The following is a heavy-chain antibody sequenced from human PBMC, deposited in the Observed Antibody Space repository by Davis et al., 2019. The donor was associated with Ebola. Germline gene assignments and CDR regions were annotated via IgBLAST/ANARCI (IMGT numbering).Heavy chain of an antibody. D-gene: IGHD1-7*01. CDR3: ARYHGGTLDY. CDR2: IGTAGDT. CDR1: GFTFSSYD. V-gene: IGHV3-13*01. J-gene: IGHJ4*02. Sequence: GESLKISCAASGFTFSSYDMHWVRQATGKGLEWVSAIGTAGDTYYPGSVKGRFTISRENAKNSLYPQMNSLRAGDTAVYYCARYHGGTLDYWGQGTLVTVSS.